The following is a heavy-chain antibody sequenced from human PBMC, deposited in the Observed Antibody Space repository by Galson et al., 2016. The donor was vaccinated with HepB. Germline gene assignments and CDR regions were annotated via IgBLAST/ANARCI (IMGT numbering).Heavy chain of an antibody. J-gene: IGHJ5*02. CDR2: ISPRGTDT. D-gene: IGHD2-8*01. CDR3: ARDTYGAFDP. V-gene: IGHV3-23*01. CDR1: GFNFNTYA. Sequence: SLRLSCAASGFNFNTYAMAWVRRAPGKGLQWVSAISPRGTDTYYADSVMGRFSISRDNSKTTVYLQMGSLRAEDTAVYYCARDTYGAFDPWGQGALVTVSS.